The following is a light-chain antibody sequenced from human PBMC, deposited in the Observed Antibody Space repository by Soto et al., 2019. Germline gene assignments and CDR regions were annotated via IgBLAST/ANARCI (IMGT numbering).Light chain of an antibody. CDR3: QQYYRGPCT. CDR1: QSVGTLY. V-gene: IGKV3-20*01. CDR2: GTS. J-gene: IGKJ3*01. Sequence: IVLTQSPGTLSLSPGDRATLSCRASQSVGTLYLAWYQQKPGQAPRLLISGTSTRATGIPDRFSGSASGTDFTLTISRLEPEDVAVYYCQQYYRGPCTFGPGTKVGIK.